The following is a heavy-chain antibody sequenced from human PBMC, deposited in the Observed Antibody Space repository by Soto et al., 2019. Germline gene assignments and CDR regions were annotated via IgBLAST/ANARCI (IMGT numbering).Heavy chain of an antibody. J-gene: IGHJ5*02. D-gene: IGHD3-3*01. V-gene: IGHV4-39*01. Sequence: TSGTPFLPCTVSCGSLRSSCFFWGWVRPPPREGLGGIGSIYYSGSTYYNPSLKSRVTISVDTSKNQFSLKLSSVTAADTAVYYCARVATANILRFLEWLHNWFDPWGQGTLVTVSS. CDR2: IYYSGST. CDR3: ARVATANILRFLEWLHNWFDP. CDR1: CGSLRSSCFF.